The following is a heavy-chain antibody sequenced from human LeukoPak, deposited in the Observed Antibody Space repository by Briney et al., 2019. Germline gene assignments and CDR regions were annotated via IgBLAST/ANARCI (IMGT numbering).Heavy chain of an antibody. Sequence: GGSLRLSCAASGFSFNTYGMHWVRQAPGKGLEWVAYIRYDGSTKYYADSVRGRLTISRDNSKNTLYLEMNSLRAEDTAVFYCAKKGGNYDYIDYWGQGNLVTVSS. V-gene: IGHV3-30*02. J-gene: IGHJ4*02. CDR2: IRYDGSTK. CDR1: GFSFNTYG. D-gene: IGHD3-3*01. CDR3: AKKGGNYDYIDY.